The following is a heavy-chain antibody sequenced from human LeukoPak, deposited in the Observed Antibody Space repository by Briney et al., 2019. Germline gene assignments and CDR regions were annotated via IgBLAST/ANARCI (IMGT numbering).Heavy chain of an antibody. V-gene: IGHV3-74*03. Sequence: GGSLRLSCAASGFIFSGFWMHWVRQAPGKGLVWVSRIDSDGTTTTYADSVKGRFTIPRDNAKNTLYLQMNSLRAEDTAVYYCAGLGDASGYYLLHSWGPGTLVTVSS. CDR3: AGLGDASGYYLLHS. CDR2: IDSDGTTT. CDR1: GFIFSGFW. J-gene: IGHJ5*01. D-gene: IGHD3-22*01.